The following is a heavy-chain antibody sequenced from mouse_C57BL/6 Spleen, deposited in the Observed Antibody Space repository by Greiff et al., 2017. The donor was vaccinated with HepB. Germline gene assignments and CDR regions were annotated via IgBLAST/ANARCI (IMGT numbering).Heavy chain of an antibody. CDR3: ARWDYYGSSYWYFDV. Sequence: VQLQESGAELARPGASVKLSCKASGYTFTSYGISWVKQRTGQGLEWIGEIYPRSGNTYYNEKFKGKATLTADKSSSTAYMELRSLTSEDSAVYFCARWDYYGSSYWYFDVWGTGTTVTVSS. D-gene: IGHD1-1*01. J-gene: IGHJ1*03. V-gene: IGHV1-81*01. CDR1: GYTFTSYG. CDR2: IYPRSGNT.